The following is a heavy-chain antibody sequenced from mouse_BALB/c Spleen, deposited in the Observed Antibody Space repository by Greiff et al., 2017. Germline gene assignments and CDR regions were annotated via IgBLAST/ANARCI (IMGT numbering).Heavy chain of an antibody. D-gene: IGHD2-4*01. Sequence: VQRVESGPGLVAPSQSLSITCPVSGFSLTSYGVHWVRQPPGKGLEWLGVIWAGGSTNYNSALMSRLSISKDNSKSQVFLKMNSLQTDDTAMYYCAREGYDYDGRAFDYWGQGTTLTVSS. CDR2: IWAGGST. V-gene: IGHV2-9*02. CDR3: AREGYDYDGRAFDY. J-gene: IGHJ2*01. CDR1: GFSLTSYG.